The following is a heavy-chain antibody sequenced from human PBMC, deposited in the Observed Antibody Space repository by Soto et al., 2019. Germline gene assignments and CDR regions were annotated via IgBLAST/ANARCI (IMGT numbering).Heavy chain of an antibody. V-gene: IGHV1-18*01. CDR2: ISAYNGNT. J-gene: IGHJ6*03. CDR1: GYTFTSYG. D-gene: IGHD2-2*03. Sequence: ASVKVSCKASGYTFTSYGISWVRQAPGQGLEWMGWISAYNGNTNYAQKLQGRVTMTTDTSTSTVYMELSSLRSEDTAVYYCARGGERVGIVVVPAATGYYYYMDVWGKGTTVTVSS. CDR3: ARGGERVGIVVVPAATGYYYYMDV.